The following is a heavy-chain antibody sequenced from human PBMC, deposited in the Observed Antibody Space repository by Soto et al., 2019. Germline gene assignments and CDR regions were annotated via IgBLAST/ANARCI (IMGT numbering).Heavy chain of an antibody. J-gene: IGHJ4*02. D-gene: IGHD6-19*01. CDR1: GFTFSSSF. CDR3: ARYFRGSGRYFFDY. CDR2: INQDGGGT. Sequence: GGSLRLSCVASGFTFSSSFMGWVRQAPGKGLEWVANINQDGGGTYYVDSVQGRFTISRDNAKDSLYLQMNSLRGEDTAVYYCARYFRGSGRYFFDYWGQGTLVTVSS. V-gene: IGHV3-7*03.